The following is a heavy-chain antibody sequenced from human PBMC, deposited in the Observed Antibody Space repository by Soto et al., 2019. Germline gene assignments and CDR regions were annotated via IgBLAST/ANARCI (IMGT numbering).Heavy chain of an antibody. CDR3: AHAETYYDFWSGTPPRHYFDY. CDR1: GYTFTSYY. V-gene: IGHV1-46*01. J-gene: IGHJ4*02. CDR2: INPSGGST. D-gene: IGHD3-3*01. Sequence: ASVKVSCKASGYTFTSYYMHWVRQAPGQGLEWMGIINPSGGSTSYAQMFQGRVTMTRDTSTSTVYMELSSLRSEDTAVYYCAHAETYYDFWSGTPPRHYFDYWGQGTLVTVSS.